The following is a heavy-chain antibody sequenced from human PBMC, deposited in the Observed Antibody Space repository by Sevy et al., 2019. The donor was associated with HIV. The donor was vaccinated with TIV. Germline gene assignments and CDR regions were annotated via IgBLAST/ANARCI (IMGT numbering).Heavy chain of an antibody. V-gene: IGHV3-7*03. J-gene: IGHJ6*02. CDR2: IKQDGSEK. D-gene: IGHD3-22*01. CDR3: ARAGYYDSSGYYWGYYYYYGMDV. Sequence: GGSLRLSCAASGFTFSSYWMSWVRQAPGKGLEWVANIKQDGSEKYYVDSVKGRFTISRDNAKNSMYLQMNSLRAEDTAVYYCARAGYYDSSGYYWGYYYYYGMDVWGQWTTVTVSS. CDR1: GFTFSSYW.